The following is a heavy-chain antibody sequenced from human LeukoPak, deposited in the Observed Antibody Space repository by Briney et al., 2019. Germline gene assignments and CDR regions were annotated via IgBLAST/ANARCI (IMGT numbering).Heavy chain of an antibody. CDR3: ARGGLYWYFDL. V-gene: IGHV4-59*01. CDR1: GDSFSSYY. CDR2: IYYSGST. J-gene: IGHJ2*01. Sequence: SETLSLTCTVSGDSFSSYYWSWIRQPPGKGLEWIGYIYYSGSTNYNPSLKSRVTISVDTSKNQFSLKLSSVTAADTAVYYCARGGLYWYFDLWGRGTLVTVSS.